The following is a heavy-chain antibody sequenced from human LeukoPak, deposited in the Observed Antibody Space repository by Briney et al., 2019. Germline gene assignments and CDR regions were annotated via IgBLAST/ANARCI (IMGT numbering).Heavy chain of an antibody. Sequence: SETLSLTCTVSGGSISSSSYYWGWIRQPPGKGLEWIGSIHYSGSTYYNPSLKSRVTISVDTSKNQFSLKLSSVTAADTAVYYCARDQPAPGYCSSTSCYRGAFDIWGQGTMVTVSS. CDR3: ARDQPAPGYCSSTSCYRGAFDI. V-gene: IGHV4-39*07. CDR1: GGSISSSSYY. D-gene: IGHD2-2*02. J-gene: IGHJ3*02. CDR2: IHYSGST.